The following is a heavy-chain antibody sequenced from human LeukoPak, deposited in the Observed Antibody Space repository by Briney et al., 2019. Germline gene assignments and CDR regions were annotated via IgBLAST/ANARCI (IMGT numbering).Heavy chain of an antibody. CDR1: GFTFSSYA. D-gene: IGHD1-26*01. V-gene: IGHV3-23*01. CDR3: AKVDGSYYYYYGMDV. J-gene: IGHJ6*02. Sequence: PGGSLRLSCAASGFTFSSYAMSWVRQAPGKGLEWVSAISGSGGSTHYADSVKGRFTISRDNSKNTLYLQMNSLRAEDTAVYYCAKVDGSYYYYYGMDVWGQGTTVTVSS. CDR2: ISGSGGST.